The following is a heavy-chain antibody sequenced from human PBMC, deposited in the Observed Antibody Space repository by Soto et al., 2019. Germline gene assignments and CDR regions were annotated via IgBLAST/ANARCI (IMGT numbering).Heavy chain of an antibody. Sequence: QVQLVQSGAEVKSPGASVRVSCKASGYTFISYGINWVRQAPRPGPERMGWISAKNGKIKSAERLQASVTTTTDTSTNTAYMELRSLLSDDTAVYYCAGAANPTVPGPQFDYWGQGTLVTVSS. D-gene: IGHD6-19*01. V-gene: IGHV1-18*01. CDR1: GYTFISYG. CDR3: AGAANPTVPGPQFDY. J-gene: IGHJ4*02. CDR2: ISAKNGKI.